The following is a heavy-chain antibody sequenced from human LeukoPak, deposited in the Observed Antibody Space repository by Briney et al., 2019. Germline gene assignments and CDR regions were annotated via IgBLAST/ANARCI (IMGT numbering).Heavy chain of an antibody. J-gene: IGHJ5*02. V-gene: IGHV1-46*01. CDR1: GYSFTSYY. CDR2: INPSGSST. Sequence: ASVKVSCKASGYSFTSYYMHWVRQAPGQGLEWLGLINPSGSSTLYAQKFQGRVTMTRDMSTTTDYMELSSLRSEDTAVYYCARDNSVGDVAWWFDPWGQGTLVTVSS. CDR3: ARDNSVGDVAWWFDP. D-gene: IGHD1-26*01.